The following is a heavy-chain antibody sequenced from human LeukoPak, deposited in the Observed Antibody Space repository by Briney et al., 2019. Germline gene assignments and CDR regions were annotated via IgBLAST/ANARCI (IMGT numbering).Heavy chain of an antibody. CDR1: GFTFSSYA. J-gene: IGHJ4*02. D-gene: IGHD2-2*01. V-gene: IGHV3-23*01. Sequence: QPGGSLRLSCAASGFTFSSYAMSWVRQAPGKGLEWVSAISGSGGSTYYADSVKGRFTISRDNSKNTLYLQMNSLRAEDTAVYYCAKVSLAPYCSSTSCPIIGPFDYWGQGTLVTVSS. CDR2: ISGSGGST. CDR3: AKVSLAPYCSSTSCPIIGPFDY.